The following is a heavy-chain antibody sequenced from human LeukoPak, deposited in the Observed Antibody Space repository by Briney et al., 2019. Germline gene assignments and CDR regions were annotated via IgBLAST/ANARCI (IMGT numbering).Heavy chain of an antibody. Sequence: SDTLSLTCTVSGDSISSGNYYWTWIRQPAGKGLEWIGRIYTSGSTNYNPSLKSRVTISVDTSKNQFSLKLSSVTAADTAVYYCAYSSSSASFDYWGQGTLVTVSS. CDR1: GDSISSGNYY. CDR2: IYTSGST. J-gene: IGHJ4*02. D-gene: IGHD6-6*01. CDR3: AYSSSSASFDY. V-gene: IGHV4-61*02.